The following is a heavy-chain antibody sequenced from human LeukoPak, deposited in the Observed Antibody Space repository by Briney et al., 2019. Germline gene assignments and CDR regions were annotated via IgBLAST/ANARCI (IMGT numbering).Heavy chain of an antibody. D-gene: IGHD1-26*01. CDR2: IYYSGST. CDR1: GGSISSYY. V-gene: IGHV4-59*01. J-gene: IGHJ3*02. Sequence: SETLSLTCTVSGGSISSYYWSWIRQPPGKGLEWIAYIYYSGSTSYNPSLKSRVTISTNTSKKQFSLKLSSVTAADTAVYYCARGPGGGSYSDAFDIWGQGIMVTVSS. CDR3: ARGPGGGSYSDAFDI.